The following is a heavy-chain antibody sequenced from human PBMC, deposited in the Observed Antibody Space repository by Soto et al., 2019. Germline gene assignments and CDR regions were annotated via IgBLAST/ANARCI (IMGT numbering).Heavy chain of an antibody. V-gene: IGHV3-23*01. D-gene: IGHD5-18*01. Sequence: GGSLRLSCAASGFTFSSYAMSWVRQAPGKGLEWVSAISGSGGSTCYADSVKGRFTISRDNSKNTLYLQMNSLRAEDTAVYYCANTAMASDYYYYGMDVWGQGTTVTVSS. CDR2: ISGSGGST. CDR1: GFTFSSYA. J-gene: IGHJ6*02. CDR3: ANTAMASDYYYYGMDV.